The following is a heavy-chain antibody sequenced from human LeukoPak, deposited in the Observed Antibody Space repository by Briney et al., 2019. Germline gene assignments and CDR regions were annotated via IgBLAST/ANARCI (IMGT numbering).Heavy chain of an antibody. CDR3: ARETTVTREWYVDL. CDR1: GFTFSSYW. V-gene: IGHV3-7*01. Sequence: PGGSLRLSCAASGFTFSSYWMTWVRQAPGKGLEWVGNIKQDGSEKYYVDSVKGRFTISRDNAKNSLYLQMNSLRAEDTAVYYCARETTVTREWYVDLWGRGTLVTVAS. CDR2: IKQDGSEK. D-gene: IGHD4-17*01. J-gene: IGHJ2*01.